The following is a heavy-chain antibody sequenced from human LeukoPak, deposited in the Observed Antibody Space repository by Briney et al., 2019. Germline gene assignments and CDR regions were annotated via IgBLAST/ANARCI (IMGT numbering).Heavy chain of an antibody. Sequence: GGSLRPSCAASGFSFSDAWMSWVRQIPGKGLEWVGRIESKTDGGTTDYAAPVKGRFTISRDDSTNTLYLQMNSLKSEDTAVYYCTTYGSGRKFDYWGQGILVTVSS. CDR3: TTYGSGRKFDY. V-gene: IGHV3-15*04. CDR1: GFSFSDAW. CDR2: IESKTDGGTT. D-gene: IGHD3-10*01. J-gene: IGHJ4*02.